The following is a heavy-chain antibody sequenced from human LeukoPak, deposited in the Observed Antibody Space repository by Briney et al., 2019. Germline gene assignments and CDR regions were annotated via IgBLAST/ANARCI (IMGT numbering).Heavy chain of an antibody. CDR3: AKVSRGYCSSTSCYLDY. V-gene: IGHV3-30*18. D-gene: IGHD2-2*01. Sequence: GGSLRLSCAASGFTFSSYAMSWVRQAPGKGLEWVAVISYDGSNKYYADSVKGRFTISRDNSKNTLYLQMNSLRAEDTAVYYCAKVSRGYCSSTSCYLDYWGQGTLVTVSS. CDR2: ISYDGSNK. J-gene: IGHJ4*02. CDR1: GFTFSSYA.